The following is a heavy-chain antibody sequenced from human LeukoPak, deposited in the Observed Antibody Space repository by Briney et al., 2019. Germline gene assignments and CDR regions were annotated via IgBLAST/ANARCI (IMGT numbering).Heavy chain of an antibody. J-gene: IGHJ4*02. D-gene: IGHD3-22*01. CDR1: GGSISSSSYY. V-gene: IGHV4-39*07. CDR2: IYYSGST. CDR3: ARAGDSSGYHLDS. Sequence: SETLSLTCTVSGGSISSSSYYWGWIRQPPGKGLEWIGSIYYSGSTYYNPSLKSRVTISADTSKNQFSLKLSSVTAADTAVYYCARAGDSSGYHLDSWGQGTLVTVSS.